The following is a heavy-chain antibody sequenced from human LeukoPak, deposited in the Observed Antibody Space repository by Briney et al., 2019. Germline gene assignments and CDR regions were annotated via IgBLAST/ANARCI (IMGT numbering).Heavy chain of an antibody. CDR3: AKDRLPDGRWSLDY. J-gene: IGHJ4*02. Sequence: GGSLRLSCAASGFPFSTYATNWVRQAPGKGLEWVSGIYGSGGGIQYADSVKGRFTISRDNSRNILYLRMNSLRAEDTALYYCAKDRLPDGRWSLDYWGQGTLVTVSS. D-gene: IGHD6-13*01. CDR1: GFPFSTYA. CDR2: IYGSGGGI. V-gene: IGHV3-23*01.